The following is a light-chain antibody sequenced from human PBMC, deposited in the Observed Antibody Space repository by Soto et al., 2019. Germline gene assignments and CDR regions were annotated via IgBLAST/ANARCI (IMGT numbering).Light chain of an antibody. V-gene: IGKV1-39*01. CDR3: QQCHAPPLT. Sequence: TQVPQGPACMFASRESGVNGTCLASQSISSYLNWYQQKPGKAPKLLIYAAKTLQSGVPSRFSGSGYGTDSPHTSSTPQPDDGGIYHCQQCHAPPLTFRLGTRLEIK. J-gene: IGKJ5*01. CDR1: QSISSY. CDR2: AAK.